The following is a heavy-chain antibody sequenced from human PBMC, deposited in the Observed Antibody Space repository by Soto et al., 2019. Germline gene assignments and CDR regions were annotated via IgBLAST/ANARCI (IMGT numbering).Heavy chain of an antibody. CDR2: INHSGST. V-gene: IGHV4-34*01. CDR1: GGSFSGYY. Sequence: PSETLSLTCAVYGGSFSGYYWSWIRQPPGKGLEWIGEINHSGSTNYNPSLKSRVTISVDTSKNQFSLKLSSVTAADTAVYYCARSSSSWYLYYFDYWGQGTLVTVS. J-gene: IGHJ4*02. CDR3: ARSSSSWYLYYFDY. D-gene: IGHD6-13*01.